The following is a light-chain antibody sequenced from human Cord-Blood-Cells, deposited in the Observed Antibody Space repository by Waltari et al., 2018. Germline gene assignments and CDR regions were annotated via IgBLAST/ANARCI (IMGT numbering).Light chain of an antibody. Sequence: EIVMTQSPATLSVSPGERATLSCRASQSVSSNLAWYQQKPGQAPRLLIYGASTRASGSPARFSGSGYGTEFTLTISSLQSEDFAVDYCQQYNNWPLTFGGGTKVEIK. CDR2: GAS. CDR3: QQYNNWPLT. CDR1: QSVSSN. J-gene: IGKJ4*01. V-gene: IGKV3-15*01.